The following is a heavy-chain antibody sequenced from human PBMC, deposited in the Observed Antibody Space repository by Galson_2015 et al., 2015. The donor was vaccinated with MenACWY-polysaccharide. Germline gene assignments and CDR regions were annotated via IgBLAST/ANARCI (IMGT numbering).Heavy chain of an antibody. CDR2: INAGNGDT. V-gene: IGHV1-3*01. Sequence: SVKVSCKASGFAFTNFATHWVRQAPGQGLEWMGWINAGNGDTKYSQKFQGRVTLIVDTSATTAYMQLGSLRPEDTALYYCARGYVRGSHRPDYWGQGTLATASS. J-gene: IGHJ4*02. CDR1: GFAFTNFA. D-gene: IGHD3-16*02. CDR3: ARGYVRGSHRPDY.